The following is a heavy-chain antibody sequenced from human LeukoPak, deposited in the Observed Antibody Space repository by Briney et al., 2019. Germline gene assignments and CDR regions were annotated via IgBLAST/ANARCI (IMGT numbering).Heavy chain of an antibody. J-gene: IGHJ4*02. CDR2: VNPNSGGT. V-gene: IGHV1-2*02. CDR1: AYTFTGYY. CDR3: ATELVVPAAIDY. D-gene: IGHD2-2*01. Sequence: ASVKISCKASAYTFTGYYVHWVRHAPGQVLEWMGWVNPNSGGTNYAKKFQGRVTMTRDTSISTAYMELSRLRSDDTAVYYCATELVVPAAIDYWGQGTLVTASS.